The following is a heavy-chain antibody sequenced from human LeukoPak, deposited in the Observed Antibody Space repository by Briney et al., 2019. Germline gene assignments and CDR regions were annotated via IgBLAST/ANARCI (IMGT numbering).Heavy chain of an antibody. CDR3: ARHFRMAPSSPSDS. CDR2: FYSAGST. V-gene: IGHV4-59*08. Sequence: PSETLSLTCTVSGASISSYYWSWIRQPPGKGLEWVGYFYSAGSTKYNPSLNSRATISMDTSKNQFSLKVSSVTATDTAVYYCARHFRMAPSSPSDSWGQGTLVTVSS. D-gene: IGHD2-2*01. CDR1: GASISSYY. J-gene: IGHJ4*02.